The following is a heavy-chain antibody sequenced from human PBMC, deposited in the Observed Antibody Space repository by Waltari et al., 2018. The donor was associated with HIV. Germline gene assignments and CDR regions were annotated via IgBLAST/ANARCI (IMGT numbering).Heavy chain of an antibody. CDR3: AKDSQQLVNYFDY. V-gene: IGHV3-23*01. CDR1: GFTFRSQG. J-gene: IGHJ4*02. Sequence: EVQLLESGGGLVQPGGSLRLSCAASGFTFRSQGISWVRQAPGKGLGWVSGSSGGGESTYYAASVKGRFTISRDNSKNTLYLQMNSLRAEDTAVYYCAKDSQQLVNYFDYWGQGTLVTVAS. D-gene: IGHD6-13*01. CDR2: SSGGGEST.